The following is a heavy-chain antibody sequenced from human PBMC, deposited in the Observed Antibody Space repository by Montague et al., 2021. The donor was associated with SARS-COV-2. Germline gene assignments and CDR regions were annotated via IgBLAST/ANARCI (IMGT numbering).Heavy chain of an antibody. CDR3: ARVFSGTHLDYFDY. V-gene: IGHV3-30*04. CDR1: GFTFSSYS. J-gene: IGHJ4*02. CDR2: ISYDGINK. D-gene: IGHD1-26*01. Sequence: SLRLSCAASGFTFSSYSMHWVRQAPGKGLEWVTVISYDGINKYYTDSVKGRFTISRDNSKNTLYLQMNSPRPEDTAVYYCARVFSGTHLDYFDYWGQGTLVAVSS.